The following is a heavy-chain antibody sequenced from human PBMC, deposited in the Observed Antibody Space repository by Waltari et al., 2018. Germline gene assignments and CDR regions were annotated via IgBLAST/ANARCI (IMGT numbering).Heavy chain of an antibody. D-gene: IGHD2-15*01. CDR3: VRHARTTSGGKHFDH. CDR1: GDSISSSSYY. V-gene: IGHV4-39*01. Sequence: QLQLQESGPGLVKASETLSLTCTVSGDSISSSSYYWGWVRQPPGKGLEWIGNMYYSGSTYDNPSLKGRVTISGDTSKGQFSLKLSSVTAADTAMYYCVRHARTTSGGKHFDHWGQGMLVTVSP. CDR2: MYYSGST. J-gene: IGHJ4*02.